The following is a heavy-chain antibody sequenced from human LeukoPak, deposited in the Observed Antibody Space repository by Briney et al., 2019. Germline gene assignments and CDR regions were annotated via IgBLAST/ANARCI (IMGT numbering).Heavy chain of an antibody. J-gene: IGHJ3*01. CDR1: GIPFKKYG. CDR2: IWHDGSPT. V-gene: IGHV3-33*01. D-gene: IGHD1-26*01. CDR3: VTHYKWDLLVHAFDF. Sequence: GGSLRLSCAVSGIPFKKYGMPWVRQAPGKGLEWVATIWHDGSPTMYADSAKGRFTISRDDSKNMLYLQMNSLRAEDTAEYYCVTHYKWDLLVHAFDFWGQGTRVTVPS.